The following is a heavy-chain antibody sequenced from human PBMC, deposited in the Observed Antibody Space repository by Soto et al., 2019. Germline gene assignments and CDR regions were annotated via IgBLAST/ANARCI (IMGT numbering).Heavy chain of an antibody. D-gene: IGHD6-13*01. CDR1: GGSISSYY. CDR2: IYYSGST. CDR3: ARDSSSWFDY. J-gene: IGHJ5*01. V-gene: IGHV4-59*01. Sequence: QVQLQESGPRLVKPSETLSLTCTVSGGSISSYYWRWIRQPPGKGLEWIGYIYYSGSTNYNPSLKSRVTISVDTSKNQFSLKLSSVTAADTAVYYCARDSSSWFDYWGQGTLVTVSS.